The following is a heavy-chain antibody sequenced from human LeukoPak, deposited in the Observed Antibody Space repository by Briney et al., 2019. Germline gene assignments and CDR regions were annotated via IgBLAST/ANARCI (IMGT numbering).Heavy chain of an antibody. CDR3: ASGQNYDSSGCFDY. Sequence: SETLSLTCTVSGGSISSSSYYWGWIRQPPGKGLEWIGSIYYSGSTYYNPSLKSRVTISVDTSKNQFSLKLSSVTAADTAVYYCASGQNYDSSGCFDYWGQGTLVTVSS. D-gene: IGHD3-22*01. CDR2: IYYSGST. J-gene: IGHJ4*02. CDR1: GGSISSSSYY. V-gene: IGHV4-39*07.